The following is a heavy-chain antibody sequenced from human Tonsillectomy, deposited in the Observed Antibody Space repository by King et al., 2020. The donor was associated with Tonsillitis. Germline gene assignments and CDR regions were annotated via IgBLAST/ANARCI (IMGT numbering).Heavy chain of an antibody. CDR1: GGSISSGGYY. J-gene: IGHJ5*02. Sequence: PLQESGPGLVKPSQTLSLTCTVSGGSISSGGYYWSWIRQHPGKGLEWIGYIYYSGSTYYNPSLKSRVTISVDTSKNQFSLKLSSVTAADTAVYYCARAAFVDNWFDPWGQGTLVTVSS. D-gene: IGHD2-21*01. CDR2: IYYSGST. V-gene: IGHV4-31*03. CDR3: ARAAFVDNWFDP.